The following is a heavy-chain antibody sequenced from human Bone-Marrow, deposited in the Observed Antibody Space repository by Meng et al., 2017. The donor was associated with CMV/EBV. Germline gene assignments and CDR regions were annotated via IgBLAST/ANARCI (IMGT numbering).Heavy chain of an antibody. CDR2: INPNSGGT. J-gene: IGHJ5*02. V-gene: IGHV1-2*02. CDR1: GYTFTGYY. Sequence: ASVKVSCKASGYTFTGYYMHWVRQAPGQGLEWMGWINPNSGGTNYAQKFQGRVTMTRDTSISTAYMELSRLRSDDTAVYYCVRGKRAGSCNWFDPWGQGTLVTVSS. CDR3: VRGKRAGSCNWFDP.